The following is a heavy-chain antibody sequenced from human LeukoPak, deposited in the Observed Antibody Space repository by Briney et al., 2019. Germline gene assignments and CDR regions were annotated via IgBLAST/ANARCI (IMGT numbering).Heavy chain of an antibody. CDR3: AKDRVAARPYYFDY. CDR1: GFTFSSYS. Sequence: PGGSLRLSCAASGFTFSSYSMNWVRQAPGKGLEWVSAISGSGGSTYYADSVKGRFTISRDNSKNTLYLQMNSLRAEDTAVYYCAKDRVAARPYYFDYWGQGTLVTVSS. D-gene: IGHD6-6*01. V-gene: IGHV3-23*01. CDR2: ISGSGGST. J-gene: IGHJ4*02.